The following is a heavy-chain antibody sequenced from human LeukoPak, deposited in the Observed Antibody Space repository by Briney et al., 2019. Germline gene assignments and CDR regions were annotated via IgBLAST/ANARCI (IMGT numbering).Heavy chain of an antibody. Sequence: GASVKVSGKVSGYTLTELSMHWVGQAPGKGLEWMGGFDPEEGETIYAQKFQGRVTRTEDTSTDTAYMELSSLRSEDTAVYYCATDLSSGWYGSAFDIWGQGTMVTVSP. J-gene: IGHJ3*02. D-gene: IGHD6-19*01. CDR3: ATDLSSGWYGSAFDI. CDR2: FDPEEGET. CDR1: GYTLTELS. V-gene: IGHV1-24*01.